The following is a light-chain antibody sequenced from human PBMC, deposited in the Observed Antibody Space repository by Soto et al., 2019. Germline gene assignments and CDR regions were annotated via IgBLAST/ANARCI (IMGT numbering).Light chain of an antibody. J-gene: IGLJ1*01. CDR3: SSYTSSNTLLL. CDR1: SSDIGGYNY. CDR2: EVS. V-gene: IGLV2-14*01. Sequence: QSVLTQPASVSGSPGQSITLSCTGTSSDIGGYNYVSWYQQHPGNAPKLMIYEVSDRPSGVSNRFSGSKSGNTASLTISGLQAEDEADYYCSSYTSSNTLLLFGTGTKLTVL.